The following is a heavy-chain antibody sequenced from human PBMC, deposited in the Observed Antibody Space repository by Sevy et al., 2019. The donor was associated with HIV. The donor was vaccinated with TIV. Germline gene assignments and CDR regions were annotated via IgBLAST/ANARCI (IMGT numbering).Heavy chain of an antibody. J-gene: IGHJ4*02. Sequence: ASVKVSCKISGYTLREFPIRWVRQAPEKGLEWMGGFDENGEALYAQKFQGRVTLTEDTSIDTAYMELSSLRSEDSAMYYCATDIIVGRAYWGQGTRVTVSS. CDR3: ATDIIVGRAY. D-gene: IGHD3-10*01. CDR2: FDENGEA. CDR1: GYTLREFP. V-gene: IGHV1-24*01.